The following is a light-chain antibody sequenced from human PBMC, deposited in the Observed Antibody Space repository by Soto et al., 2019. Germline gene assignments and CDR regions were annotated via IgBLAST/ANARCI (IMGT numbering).Light chain of an antibody. Sequence: EIVLTQSPGTLSLSPGERATLSCRASQSFRGLLAWYQQKPGQAPRLLIYDASNRATGIPARFSGSGSGTDFTLTISSLEPEDFAVYYCQQRSNWPPLTFGGGTRWIS. CDR3: QQRSNWPPLT. CDR2: DAS. CDR1: QSFRGL. J-gene: IGKJ4*01. V-gene: IGKV3-11*01.